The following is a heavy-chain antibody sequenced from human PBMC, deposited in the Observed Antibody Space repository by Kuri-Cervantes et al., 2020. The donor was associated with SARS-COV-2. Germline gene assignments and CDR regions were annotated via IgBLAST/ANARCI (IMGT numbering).Heavy chain of an antibody. CDR3: ARTSTWSIYFDY. CDR1: GFTFSSYS. Sequence: GESLKISCAASGFTFSSYSMNWVRQAPGKGLEWVSSISSSSSYIYYADSVKGRFTISRDNAKNSLHLQMNSLRAEDTAVYYCARTSTWSIYFDYWGQGTLVTVSS. D-gene: IGHD2-8*02. V-gene: IGHV3-21*01. CDR2: ISSSSSYI. J-gene: IGHJ4*02.